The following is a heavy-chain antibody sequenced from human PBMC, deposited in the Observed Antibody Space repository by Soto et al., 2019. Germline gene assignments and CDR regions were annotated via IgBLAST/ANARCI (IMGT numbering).Heavy chain of an antibody. D-gene: IGHD6-13*01. J-gene: IGHJ6*02. V-gene: IGHV1-69*13. CDR1: GGTLSSYA. CDR2: IIPIFGTA. Sequence: SVKVSCKASGGTLSSYAIRWVRQAPGQGFEWMGGIIPIFGTANYAQKFQGRVTITADESTSTAYMELSSLRSEDTAVFYCARNLIAPNTPYYYYGMDVWGQGTTVTVSS. CDR3: ARNLIAPNTPYYYYGMDV.